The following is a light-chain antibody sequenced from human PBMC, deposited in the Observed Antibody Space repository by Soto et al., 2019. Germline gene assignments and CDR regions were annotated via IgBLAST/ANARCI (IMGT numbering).Light chain of an antibody. J-gene: IGKJ5*01. CDR1: QTISSW. CDR2: KAS. Sequence: DVQMTQSPSTLSGSVGDRVTITCRASQTISSWLAWYQQKPGKAPKLLIYKASTLKSGVPSRFSGSGSGTEFTLTISSLQPDDFTTYYCQQANSFPITFGQGTRLANK. CDR3: QQANSFPIT. V-gene: IGKV1-5*03.